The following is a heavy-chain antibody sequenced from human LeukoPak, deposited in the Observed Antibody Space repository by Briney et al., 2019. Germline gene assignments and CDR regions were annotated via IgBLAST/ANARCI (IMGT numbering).Heavy chain of an antibody. D-gene: IGHD3-3*01. CDR1: GFTFSSYG. V-gene: IGHV3-33*01. CDR2: IWYDGSNK. CDR3: ARDIFLGSYYDFWSVASCYYYYYGMDV. J-gene: IGHJ6*02. Sequence: GRSLRLSCAASGFTFSSYGMHWVRQAPGKGLEWVAVIWYDGSNKYYADSVKGRFTISRDNSKNTLYLQMNSLRAEGTAVYYCARDIFLGSYYDFWSVASCYYYYYGMDVWGQGTTVTVSS.